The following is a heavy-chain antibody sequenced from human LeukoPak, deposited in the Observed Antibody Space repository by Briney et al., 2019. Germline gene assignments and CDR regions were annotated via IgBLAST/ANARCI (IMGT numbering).Heavy chain of an antibody. Sequence: SQTLSLTCAVSGVSISSGDYYWSWISHPPGKGLEWVGYIYCSASTYYNPSLKRRVSISVGTSKNQSSLRLMSVTAADMSVYFCARDTLELHFHYWGKGTRVSVSS. V-gene: IGHV4-30-4*08. D-gene: IGHD1-26*01. CDR1: GVSISSGDYY. CDR2: IYCSAST. CDR3: ARDTLELHFHY. J-gene: IGHJ4*02.